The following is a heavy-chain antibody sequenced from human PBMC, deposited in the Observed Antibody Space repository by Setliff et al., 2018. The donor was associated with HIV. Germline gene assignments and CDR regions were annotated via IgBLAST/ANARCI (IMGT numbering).Heavy chain of an antibody. CDR3: ARELYRDWDY. Sequence: GGSLRLSCAAPGFTVSSNYMSWVRQAPGKGLEWVSVIYGGGTTHYADSVKGRFTNSRDNSKNTVYLQMNSLRVEDTAVYYCARELYRDWDYWGQGTLVTVSS. D-gene: IGHD3-10*01. CDR1: GFTVSSNY. J-gene: IGHJ4*02. V-gene: IGHV3-66*02. CDR2: IYGGGTT.